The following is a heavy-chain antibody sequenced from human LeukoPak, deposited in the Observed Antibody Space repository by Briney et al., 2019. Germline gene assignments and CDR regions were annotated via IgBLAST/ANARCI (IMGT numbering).Heavy chain of an antibody. CDR1: GFTFSSYA. V-gene: IGHV3-30-3*01. CDR2: ISYDGSNK. J-gene: IGHJ4*02. D-gene: IGHD3-10*01. Sequence: PGGSLRLSCAASGFTFSSYAMHWVRQAPGKGLEWVAVISYDGSNKYYADSVKGRFTISRDNSKNTLYLQMNSLRAEDTAVYYCAREDSYCYGSGSYPFDYWGQGTLVTVSS. CDR3: AREDSYCYGSGSYPFDY.